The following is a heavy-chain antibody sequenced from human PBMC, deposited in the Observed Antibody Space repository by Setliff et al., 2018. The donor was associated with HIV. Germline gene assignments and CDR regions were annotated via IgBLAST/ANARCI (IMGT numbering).Heavy chain of an antibody. CDR3: ARDPTVGAPDYFDF. CDR1: GFTFDSYV. Sequence: GGSLRLSCAAIGFTFDSYVLHWVRQAPGKGLEWVAVMSLHGKVIIYADSVEGRFTISRDNSRNRLFLQMNSRRVEDTAVYYCARDPTVGAPDYFDFWGQGTLVTVSS. V-gene: IGHV3-30*03. J-gene: IGHJ4*02. D-gene: IGHD1-26*01. CDR2: MSLHGKVI.